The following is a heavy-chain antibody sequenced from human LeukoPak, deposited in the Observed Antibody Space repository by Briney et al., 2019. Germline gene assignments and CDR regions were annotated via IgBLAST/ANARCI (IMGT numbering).Heavy chain of an antibody. V-gene: IGHV3-48*01. D-gene: IGHD5-12*01. J-gene: IGHJ3*02. CDR3: ARSDIVMESRTDALDI. CDR2: ISGITTTK. Sequence: PGGSLRLSCAASGFTFSSYAMSWVRQAPGKGLEWVSYISGITTTKYYADSVKGRFTISRDNAKNSLYLQMSSLRAEDTAVYYCARSDIVMESRTDALDIWGQGTMVTVSS. CDR1: GFTFSSYA.